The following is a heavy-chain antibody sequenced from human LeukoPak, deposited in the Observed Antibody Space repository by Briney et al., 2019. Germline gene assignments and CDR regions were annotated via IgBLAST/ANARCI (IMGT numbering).Heavy chain of an antibody. J-gene: IGHJ6*03. CDR1: GFTFSSYA. Sequence: PGGSLRLSCAASGFTFSSYAMHWVRQAPGKGLEWVTVISYDGTNNYYADSVKGRFTISRDNSKSTLYVQLNSLRTEDTAVYYCARGQLLRNYYYYFMDVWGKGTTVTVS. CDR2: ISYDGTNN. D-gene: IGHD2-15*01. CDR3: ARGQLLRNYYYYFMDV. V-gene: IGHV3-30*04.